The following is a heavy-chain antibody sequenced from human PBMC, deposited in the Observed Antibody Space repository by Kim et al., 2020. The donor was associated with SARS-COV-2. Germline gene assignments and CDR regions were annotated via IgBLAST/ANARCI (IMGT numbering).Heavy chain of an antibody. D-gene: IGHD3-10*01. J-gene: IGHJ4*02. CDR2: IKQDGSEK. V-gene: IGHV3-7*01. Sequence: GGSLRLSCAASGFTFSSYWMSWVRQAPGKGLEWVANIKQDGSEKYYVDSVKGRFTISRDNAKNSLYLQMNSLRAEDTAVYYCARARRALLWFGESTDFDYWGQGTLVNVSS. CDR3: ARARRALLWFGESTDFDY. CDR1: GFTFSSYW.